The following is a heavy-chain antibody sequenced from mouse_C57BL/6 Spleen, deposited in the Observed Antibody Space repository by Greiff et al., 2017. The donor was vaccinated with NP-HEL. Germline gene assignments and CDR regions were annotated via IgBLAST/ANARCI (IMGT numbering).Heavy chain of an antibody. CDR1: GYAFSSSW. V-gene: IGHV1-82*01. J-gene: IGHJ2*01. CDR3: AREALLRYFDY. D-gene: IGHD1-1*01. Sequence: QVQLQQSFPELVKPGASVKISCKASGYAFSSSWMNWVKQRPGKGLEWIGRIYPGDGDTNYNGKFKGKATLTADKSSSTAYMQLSSLTSEDSAVYFSAREALLRYFDYWGQGTTLTVSS. CDR2: IYPGDGDT.